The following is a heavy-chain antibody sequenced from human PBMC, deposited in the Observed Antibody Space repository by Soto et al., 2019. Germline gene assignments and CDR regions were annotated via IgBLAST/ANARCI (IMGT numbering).Heavy chain of an antibody. CDR1: GGFISSYY. J-gene: IGHJ6*03. CDR3: ARGRPYDFRNSYYYMDV. Sequence: TSEILSLTCTVSGGFISSYYWSWIRQPPGKGLEWIGHFYHSGSTSYNPSLKSRVTISVDTSKNQFSLKLSSVTSADTAVYYCARGRPYDFRNSYYYMDVWGKGTTVTVSS. D-gene: IGHD3-3*01. V-gene: IGHV4-59*01. CDR2: FYHSGST.